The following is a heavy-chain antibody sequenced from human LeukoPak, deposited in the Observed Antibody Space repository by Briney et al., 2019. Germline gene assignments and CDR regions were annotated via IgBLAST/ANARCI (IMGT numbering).Heavy chain of an antibody. J-gene: IGHJ3*01. D-gene: IGHD3-10*01. CDR1: GGSISSYY. V-gene: IGHV4-59*01. Sequence: SETLSLTCTVSGGSISSYYWSWIRQPPGKGLEWIGYIYYSGSTNYNPSLKSRVTISVDTSKNQFSLKLSSVTAADTAVYYCARVFITPPDKDAFDFWGQGTMVTVSS. CDR2: IYYSGST. CDR3: ARVFITPPDKDAFDF.